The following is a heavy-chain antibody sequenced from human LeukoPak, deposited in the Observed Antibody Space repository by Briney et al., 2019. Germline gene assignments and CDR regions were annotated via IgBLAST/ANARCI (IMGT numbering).Heavy chain of an antibody. CDR3: VRGFSYTNF. V-gene: IGHV1-2*02. CDR1: GYTFTDYY. D-gene: IGHD2-8*01. Sequence: SVKVSCKAHGYTFTDYYIHWVRQAPGQGLEWMGWNDPKSGGTNYAQKFQGRVTMTRDTSISTAYMELSRLTSDDTAVYYCVRGFSYTNFWGQGTLVTVSS. CDR2: NDPKSGGT. J-gene: IGHJ4*02.